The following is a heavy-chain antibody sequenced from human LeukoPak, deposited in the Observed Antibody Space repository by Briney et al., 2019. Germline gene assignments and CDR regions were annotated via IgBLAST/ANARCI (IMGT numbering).Heavy chain of an antibody. CDR3: ARMSAAVDY. Sequence: SETLSLTCAVYGGSFSGYCWSWIRQPPGKGLEWIGEINHSGSTNYNPSLKSRVTISVDTSKNQFSLKLSSVTAADTAVYYCARMSAAVDYWGQGTLVTVSS. CDR2: INHSGST. V-gene: IGHV4-34*01. J-gene: IGHJ4*02. D-gene: IGHD6-13*01. CDR1: GGSFSGYC.